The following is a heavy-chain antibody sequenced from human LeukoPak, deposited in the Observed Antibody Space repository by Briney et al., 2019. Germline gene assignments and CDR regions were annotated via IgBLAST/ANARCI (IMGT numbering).Heavy chain of an antibody. D-gene: IGHD2-2*01. V-gene: IGHV1-18*01. CDR3: ARSYCSSTSCSTPDEKRDLFYYYYYMDV. Sequence: ASVKVSCKASGYPFISTGINWLRQAPGHGLEWMGWISPYNGNTNFAQHFQNRLSLTTDTSSRTSFMELRSLTYEDTAVYYCARSYCSSTSCSTPDEKRDLFYYYYYMDVWGKGTTVTVSS. J-gene: IGHJ6*03. CDR1: GYPFISTG. CDR2: ISPYNGNT.